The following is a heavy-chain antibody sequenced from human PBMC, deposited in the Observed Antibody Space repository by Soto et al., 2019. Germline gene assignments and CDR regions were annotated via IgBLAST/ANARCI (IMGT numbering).Heavy chain of an antibody. CDR3: ARSSAVEAFDI. J-gene: IGHJ3*02. V-gene: IGHV1-8*01. Sequence: ASVKVSCKASGYTFTSYYINWVLQATGQGLEWMGWMNPNSGNTGYAQKFQGRVTMTRNTSISTAYMELSSLRSEDTAVYYCARSSAVEAFDIWGQGTMVTVSS. CDR2: MNPNSGNT. CDR1: GYTFTSYY.